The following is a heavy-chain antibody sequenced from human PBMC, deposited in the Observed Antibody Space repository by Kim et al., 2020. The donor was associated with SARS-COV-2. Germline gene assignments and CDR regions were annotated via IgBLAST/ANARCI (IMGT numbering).Heavy chain of an antibody. J-gene: IGHJ4*02. CDR2: INHSGST. Sequence: SETLSLTCAVYGGSISGYYWSWIRQPPGKGLEWIGEINHSGSTNYNPSLKSRVTISVDTSKNQFSLKLSSVTAADTAVYYCAIHQSERDGGKKNYFDYWGQGTLVTVSS. CDR3: AIHQSERDGGKKNYFDY. CDR1: GGSISGYY. D-gene: IGHD2-15*01. V-gene: IGHV4-34*01.